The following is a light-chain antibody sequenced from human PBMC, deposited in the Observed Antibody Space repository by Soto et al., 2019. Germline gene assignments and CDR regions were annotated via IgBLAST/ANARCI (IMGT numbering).Light chain of an antibody. J-gene: IGKJ1*01. CDR2: PAS. V-gene: IGKV1-12*01. CDR3: QQGYNFPRA. Sequence: DIQMPQAPSTRCASVGDRVTITCRASQPISSWLAWYQQVPGQAPYLLIYPASTLQSGVPSRFSGSGSGTDFTLTINSLQPEDFATYYCQQGYNFPRAFGQGTKVDIK. CDR1: QPISSW.